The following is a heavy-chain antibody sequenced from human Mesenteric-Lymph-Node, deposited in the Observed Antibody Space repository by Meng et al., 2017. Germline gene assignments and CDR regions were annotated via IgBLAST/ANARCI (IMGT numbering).Heavy chain of an antibody. J-gene: IGHJ3*02. CDR1: GYSISSGYY. Sequence: SETLSLTCTVSGYSISSGYYWGWIRQPPGKGLAWIGSIYHSGSTYYNPSLKSRVTISVDTSKNQFSLKLSSVTAADTAVYYCARDWYYYDSSGYYSTWGAFDIWGQGTMVTVSS. D-gene: IGHD3-22*01. V-gene: IGHV4-38-2*02. CDR2: IYHSGST. CDR3: ARDWYYYDSSGYYSTWGAFDI.